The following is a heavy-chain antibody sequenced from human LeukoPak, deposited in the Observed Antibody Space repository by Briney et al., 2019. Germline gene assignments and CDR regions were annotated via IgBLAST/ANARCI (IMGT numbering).Heavy chain of an antibody. CDR3: ARAYSGYSIGF. Sequence: ASVKLSFKASGYTFTKYYMHWVRQAPGHGLVWMGIIYPSGGGTSYAQKFQGRVTMTRDTSTSTVYMELSSLTSEDTAIYYCARAYSGYSIGFWGQGTLVTVSS. V-gene: IGHV1-46*01. CDR1: GYTFTKYY. J-gene: IGHJ4*02. CDR2: IYPSGGGT. D-gene: IGHD3-22*01.